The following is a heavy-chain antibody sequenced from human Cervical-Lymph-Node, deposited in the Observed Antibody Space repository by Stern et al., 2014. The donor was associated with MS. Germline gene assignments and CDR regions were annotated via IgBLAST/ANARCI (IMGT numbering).Heavy chain of an antibody. V-gene: IGHV5-51*03. CDR2: FYPSDSDT. Sequence: EDQLVGSGAEVKKPGGSLKISCKGSGYIFSNYYIAWVRQMSGKGLEWMGVFYPSDSDTRYSPSCQGQVAMSADKSTNTAYLQWSSLKASDTAIYYCARRPPNHYDSSGQGGFLDYWGQGTLVTVSS. CDR1: GYIFSNYY. CDR3: ARRPPNHYDSSGQGGFLDY. D-gene: IGHD3-22*01. J-gene: IGHJ4*02.